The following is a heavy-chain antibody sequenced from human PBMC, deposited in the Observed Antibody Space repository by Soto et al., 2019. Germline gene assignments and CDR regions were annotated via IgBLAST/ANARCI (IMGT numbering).Heavy chain of an antibody. D-gene: IGHD3-10*01. J-gene: IGHJ6*02. Sequence: GGSLRLSCAASGFTFSSYSMNWVRQAPGKGLEWVSSISSSSSYIYYADSVKGRFTISRDNAKNSLYLQMNSLRAEDTAVYYCARDTLGSYEDYYYYGMDVWGQGTTVTVSS. CDR3: ARDTLGSYEDYYYYGMDV. V-gene: IGHV3-21*01. CDR1: GFTFSSYS. CDR2: ISSSSSYI.